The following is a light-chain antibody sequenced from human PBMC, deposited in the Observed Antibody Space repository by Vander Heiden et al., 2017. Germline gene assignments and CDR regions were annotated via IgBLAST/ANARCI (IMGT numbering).Light chain of an antibody. CDR1: QGISNY. V-gene: IGKV1-27*01. Sequence: DIQMTQSPSSLSASVGDRVTITCRASQGISNYLAWYQQKPGKGPKLLIYAASTLQAGVPSRFSGSGYGTDFTLTISSRQPEDVATYYCQKYNSAHPSTFGQGTKLEIK. J-gene: IGKJ2*01. CDR3: QKYNSAHPST. CDR2: AAS.